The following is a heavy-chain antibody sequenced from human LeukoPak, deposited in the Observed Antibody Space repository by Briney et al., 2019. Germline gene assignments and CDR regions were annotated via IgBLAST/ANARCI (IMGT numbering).Heavy chain of an antibody. Sequence: PGGSLRLSCAASGFTFSLYAMTWVRQAPGKGLEWVSAISGSGGSTYYADSVKGRFTISRDNSKNTLYLQMNSLRAEDTAVYYCAKLPSVVVVAVDAFDIWGQGTMVTVSS. CDR3: AKLPSVVVVAVDAFDI. CDR2: ISGSGGST. D-gene: IGHD2-15*01. CDR1: GFTFSLYA. J-gene: IGHJ3*02. V-gene: IGHV3-23*01.